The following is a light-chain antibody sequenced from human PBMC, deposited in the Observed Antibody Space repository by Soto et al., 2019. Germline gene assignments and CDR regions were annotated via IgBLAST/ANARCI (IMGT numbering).Light chain of an antibody. J-gene: IGKJ4*01. V-gene: IGKV3-11*01. CDR1: QSISFH. CDR2: DAS. CDR3: QHRTNGPSPT. Sequence: EIVLTQSPATLSLSPGERATLSCRASQSISFHLAWYQQRPGQAPRLLIYDASNRASGIPARFSGSGSGTDFTLNISSLPSEDFAVYYCQHRTNGPSPTFGGGTKVE.